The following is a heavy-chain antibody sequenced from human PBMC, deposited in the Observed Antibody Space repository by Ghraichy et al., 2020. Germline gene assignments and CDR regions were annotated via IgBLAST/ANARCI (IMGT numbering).Heavy chain of an antibody. CDR3: ATSIGYCSSTSCYGFANDAFDI. CDR1: GGSISSSSYY. V-gene: IGHV4-39*07. CDR2: IYYSGST. D-gene: IGHD2-2*01. Sequence: SQTLSLTCTVSGGSISSSSYYWGWIRQPPGKGLEWIGSIYYSGSTYYNPSLKSRVTISVDTSKNQFSLKLSSVTAADTAVYYCATSIGYCSSTSCYGFANDAFDIWGQGTMVTVSS. J-gene: IGHJ3*02.